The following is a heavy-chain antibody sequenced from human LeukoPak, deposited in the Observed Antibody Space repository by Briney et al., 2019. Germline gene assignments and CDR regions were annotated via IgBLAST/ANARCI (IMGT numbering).Heavy chain of an antibody. CDR2: ISGSGYNT. J-gene: IGHJ4*02. CDR1: GFTFSSYA. CDR3: ARDAYCTSASCRRDFDS. D-gene: IGHD2-2*01. Sequence: GGSLRLSCAVSGFTFSSYAIGWVRQAPGTGLQWVSAISGSGYNTYYADSAKGRFTISRDNSKSTLYLQMDSLRAEDTAVYYCARDAYCTSASCRRDFDSWGQGTLVTVSS. V-gene: IGHV3-23*01.